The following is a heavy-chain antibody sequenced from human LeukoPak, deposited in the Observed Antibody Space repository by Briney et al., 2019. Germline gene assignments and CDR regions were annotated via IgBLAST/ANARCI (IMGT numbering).Heavy chain of an antibody. CDR2: INPNSGGT. V-gene: IGHV1-2*04. CDR3: AREYRVQYSSSSPMDV. Sequence: ASVKVSCTASGYTFTGYYMHWVRQAPGQGLEWMGWINPNSGGTNYAQKFQGWVTMTRDTSISTAYMELSRLRSDDTAVYYCAREYRVQYSSSSPMDVWGQGTTVTVSS. D-gene: IGHD6-6*01. CDR1: GYTFTGYY. J-gene: IGHJ6*02.